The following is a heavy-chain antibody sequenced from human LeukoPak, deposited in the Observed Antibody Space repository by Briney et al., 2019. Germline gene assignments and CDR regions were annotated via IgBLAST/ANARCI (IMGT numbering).Heavy chain of an antibody. CDR3: AKEPNWGGGFDY. V-gene: IGHV3-23*01. J-gene: IGHJ4*02. CDR1: GFTFSNTW. CDR2: ISGSGGST. Sequence: GGSLRLSCLASGFTFSNTWMNWVRQAPGKGLEWVSGISGSGGSTYYADSRFIISRDNSENTLYLQMNSLRAEDTAVYYCAKEPNWGGGFDYWGQGTLVTVSS. D-gene: IGHD7-27*01.